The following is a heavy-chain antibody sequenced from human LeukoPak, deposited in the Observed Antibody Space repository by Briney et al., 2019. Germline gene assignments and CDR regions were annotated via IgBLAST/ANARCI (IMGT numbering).Heavy chain of an antibody. J-gene: IGHJ6*02. V-gene: IGHV3-21*06. CDR2: ISSGSTYI. D-gene: IGHD3-3*01. Sequence: GGSLRLSCEASGFTFSTYTMNWVRQAPGKGLEWVSSISSGSTYILYADSVKGRFIISRENAKNSLYLQMSGLRPEDSAVYYCARVRSAGYYGMDVWGRGTTVTVSS. CDR3: ARVRSAGYYGMDV. CDR1: GFTFSTYT.